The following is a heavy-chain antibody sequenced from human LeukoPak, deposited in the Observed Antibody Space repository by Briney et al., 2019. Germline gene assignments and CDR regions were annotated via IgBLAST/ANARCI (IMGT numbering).Heavy chain of an antibody. CDR2: ISRSGGST. V-gene: IGHV3-23*01. CDR3: AKGDGGTLYFDY. Sequence: PGGSLRLSCAASGFTFNSYAMNWVRQAPGKGLEWVSGISRSGGSTYYADSVKGRFTISRDNSKNTLYLQMSSLRAEDTAVYYCAKGDGGTLYFDYWGQGTLVTVSS. CDR1: GFTFNSYA. J-gene: IGHJ4*02. D-gene: IGHD2-15*01.